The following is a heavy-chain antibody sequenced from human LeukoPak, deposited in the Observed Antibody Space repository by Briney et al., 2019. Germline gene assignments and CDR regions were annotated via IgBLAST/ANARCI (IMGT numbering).Heavy chain of an antibody. CDR1: GGTFSSYA. V-gene: IGHV1-69*05. J-gene: IGHJ4*02. Sequence: SVKVSCKASGGTFSSYAISWVRQAPGQGLEWMGRIIPIFGTANYAQKFQGRVTITTDESTSTAYMELSSLRSEDTAVYYCARGRGGYYYDSSGYIYYFDYWGQGTLVTVSS. CDR3: ARGRGGYYYDSSGYIYYFDY. CDR2: IIPIFGTA. D-gene: IGHD3-22*01.